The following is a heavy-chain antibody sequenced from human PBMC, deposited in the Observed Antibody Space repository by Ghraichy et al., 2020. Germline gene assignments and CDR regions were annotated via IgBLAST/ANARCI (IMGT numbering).Heavy chain of an antibody. CDR2: INTNTGNP. J-gene: IGHJ5*02. CDR3: ARDGDSSSWYTNQGEENWFDP. Sequence: ASVKVSCKASGYTFTSYAMNWVRQAPGQGLEWMGWINTNTGNPTYAQGFTGRFVFSLDTSVSTAYLQISSLKAEDTAVYYCARDGDSSSWYTNQGEENWFDPWGQGTLVTVSS. D-gene: IGHD6-13*01. CDR1: GYTFTSYA. V-gene: IGHV7-4-1*02.